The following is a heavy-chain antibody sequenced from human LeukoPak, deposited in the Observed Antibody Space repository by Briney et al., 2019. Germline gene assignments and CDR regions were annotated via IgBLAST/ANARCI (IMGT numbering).Heavy chain of an antibody. CDR1: GYSFTSYW. CDR2: IYPGDSDT. Sequence: GESLKISCKGSGYSFTSYWIGWVRQMPGKGLEWMGIIYPGDSDTRYSPPFQGQVTISADKSISTAYLQWSSLKASDTAMYYCARRIAVMSNWFDPWGQGTLVTVSS. V-gene: IGHV5-51*01. D-gene: IGHD6-19*01. J-gene: IGHJ5*02. CDR3: ARRIAVMSNWFDP.